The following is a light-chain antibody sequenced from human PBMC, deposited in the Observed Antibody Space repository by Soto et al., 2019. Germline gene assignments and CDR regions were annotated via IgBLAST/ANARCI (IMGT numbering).Light chain of an antibody. CDR2: EGS. J-gene: IGLJ2*01. CDR1: SSDVGSYNF. V-gene: IGLV2-23*01. Sequence: QSALTQPASVSGSPGQSITISCTGTSSDVGSYNFVSWYQHHPGKASKLMIYEGSKRPSGVSYRFSGSKSGNTASLTISGLQAEDEADYYCCSYAGSSTLVFGGGTKLTVL. CDR3: CSYAGSSTLV.